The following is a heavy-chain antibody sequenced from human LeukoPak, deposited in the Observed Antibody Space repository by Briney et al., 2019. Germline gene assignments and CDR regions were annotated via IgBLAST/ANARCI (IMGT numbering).Heavy chain of an antibody. V-gene: IGHV1-46*01. CDR2: INPSGGST. CDR1: GYTFTSYY. D-gene: IGHD6-19*01. CDR3: ARGPLLNAIAVAPGRFDY. Sequence: ASVKVSCKASGYTFTSYYMHWVRQAPGQGLEWMGIINPSGGSTSYAQKFQGRVTMTRDTSTSTVYMELSSLRSEDTAVYYCARGPLLNAIAVAPGRFDYWGQGTLVTASS. J-gene: IGHJ4*02.